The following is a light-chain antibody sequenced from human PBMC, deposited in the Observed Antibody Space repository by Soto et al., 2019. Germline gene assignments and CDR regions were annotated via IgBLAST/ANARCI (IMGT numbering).Light chain of an antibody. V-gene: IGKV1-16*02. CDR1: QDIGDS. CDR3: QQYDNSPPT. Sequence: DLQMTQSPSSLSASVGDRVSIACRASQDIGDSLAWFQQKPGEGPRSLIYAASTLQPGVPSKFSGSRSGTDFTLTITSLQPEDSGTYYCQQYDNSPPTFGGGTKVEIK. CDR2: AAS. J-gene: IGKJ4*01.